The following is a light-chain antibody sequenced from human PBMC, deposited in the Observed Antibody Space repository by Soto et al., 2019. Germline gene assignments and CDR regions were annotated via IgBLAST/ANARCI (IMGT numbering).Light chain of an antibody. V-gene: IGLV2-14*01. CDR1: SSDVGGYNY. Sequence: QPVLTQPASVSGSPGQSITISCTGTSSDVGGYNYVSWYQKHPGKAPKLMIYEVSNRPSGVSNRFSGSKSGNTASLTISGLQAEDEADYYCSSYTSSSTRVFGTGTKVTVL. J-gene: IGLJ1*01. CDR2: EVS. CDR3: SSYTSSSTRV.